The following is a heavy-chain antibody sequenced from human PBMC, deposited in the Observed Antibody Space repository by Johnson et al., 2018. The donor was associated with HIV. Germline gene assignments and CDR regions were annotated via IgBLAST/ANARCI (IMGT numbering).Heavy chain of an antibody. V-gene: IGHV3-9*01. CDR1: GFSFDDYA. CDR2: ISWNRGSI. CDR3: AKDMVVRENGAFDI. J-gene: IGHJ3*02. Sequence: VQLVESGGGVVQPGRSLRLSCAASGFSFDDYAMHWVRQAPGKGLEWVSGISWNRGSIGYADSVKGRFTISRDNAKNSLYLQMNSLRAEDTALYYCAKDMVVRENGAFDIWGQGTMVTVSS. D-gene: IGHD3-10*01.